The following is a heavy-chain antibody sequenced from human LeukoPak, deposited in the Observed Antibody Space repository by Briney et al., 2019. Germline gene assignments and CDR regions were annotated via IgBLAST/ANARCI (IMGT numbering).Heavy chain of an antibody. V-gene: IGHV1-69*01. J-gene: IGHJ5*02. CDR3: ARSPGDPPNWFDP. CDR1: GGTFSSYA. D-gene: IGHD2-21*02. CDR2: IIPIFGTT. Sequence: GSSVKVSCKASGGTFSSYAISWVRQAPGQGLEWMGGIIPIFGTTNYAQKFQGRVTITADESTSTAYMELSSLRSEDTAVYYCARSPGDPPNWFDPWGQGTLVTVSS.